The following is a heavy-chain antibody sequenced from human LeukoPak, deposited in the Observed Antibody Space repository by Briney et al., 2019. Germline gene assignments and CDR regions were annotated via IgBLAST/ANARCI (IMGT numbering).Heavy chain of an antibody. CDR3: AREAAGFTY. CDR1: GDSVSSNSAA. V-gene: IGHV6-1*01. D-gene: IGHD6-13*01. Sequence: SQTLSLTYAISGDSVSSNSAAWNWITQSPSRGLEWLGRTYYRSKWYNDYAVSVNSRISINPDTSKNQFSLQLNSVTPEDTAVYYCAREAAGFTYWGQGTLVTVSS. CDR2: TYYRSKWYN. J-gene: IGHJ4*02.